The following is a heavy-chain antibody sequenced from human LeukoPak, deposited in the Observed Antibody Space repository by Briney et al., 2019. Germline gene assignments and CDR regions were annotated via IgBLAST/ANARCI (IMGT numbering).Heavy chain of an antibody. CDR2: IKSKTDGGTT. D-gene: IGHD3-3*01. Sequence: GGSLRLSCAASGFTFSTYTIHWVRQAPGKGLEWVGRIKSKTDGGTTDYAAPVKGRFTISRDDSKNTLYLQMNSLKTEDTAVYYCTTIRSPPSVLRFLEWFDYWGQGTLVTVSS. J-gene: IGHJ4*02. V-gene: IGHV3-15*01. CDR1: GFTFSTYT. CDR3: TTIRSPPSVLRFLEWFDY.